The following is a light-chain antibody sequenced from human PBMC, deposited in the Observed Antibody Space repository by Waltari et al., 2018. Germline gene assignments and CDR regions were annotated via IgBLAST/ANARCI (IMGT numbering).Light chain of an antibody. J-gene: IGLJ1*01. Sequence: QSALTQPASVSGSPGLSITPSCTGTSNDIGNYYLVSWYQQRPGEAPKLLMYGATKRPSGVSNRFSGSKSGKTASLTISGLQTEDEADYYCFSFVAANSFVFGPGTKVTVL. CDR1: SNDIGNYYL. CDR3: FSFVAANSFV. CDR2: GAT. V-gene: IGLV2-23*01.